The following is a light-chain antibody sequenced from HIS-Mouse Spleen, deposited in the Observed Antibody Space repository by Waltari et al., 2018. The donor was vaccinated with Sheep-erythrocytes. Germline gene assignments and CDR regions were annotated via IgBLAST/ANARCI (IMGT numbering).Light chain of an antibody. V-gene: IGLV1-36*01. CDR1: SSNIGNNA. Sequence: QSVLTQPPSVSEAPRQRVTISCSGSSSNIGNNAVNWYKQLPGKAPKLLIYYDDLLPSGVSDRLSGSKSGTSASLAISGLQSEDEADYYCSSYAGSNNWVFGGGTKLTVL. CDR3: SSYAGSNNWV. CDR2: YDD. J-gene: IGLJ3*02.